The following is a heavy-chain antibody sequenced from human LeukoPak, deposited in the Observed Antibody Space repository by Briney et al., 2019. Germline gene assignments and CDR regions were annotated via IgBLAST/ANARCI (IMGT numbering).Heavy chain of an antibody. CDR1: GYTFTGYY. CDR2: INPNSGGT. Sequence: GASVKVSCKTSGYTFTGYYIHWVRQAPGQGLEWMGWINPNSGGTNYAQKFQGRVTMTRDTSISTAYMELSSLRSEDTAVYYCATDFLTATGSDYWGQGTLVTVSS. D-gene: IGHD6-13*01. CDR3: ATDFLTATGSDY. V-gene: IGHV1-2*02. J-gene: IGHJ4*02.